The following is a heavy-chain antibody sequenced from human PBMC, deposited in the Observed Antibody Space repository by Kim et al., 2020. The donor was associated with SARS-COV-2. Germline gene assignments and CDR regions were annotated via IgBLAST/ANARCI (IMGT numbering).Heavy chain of an antibody. Sequence: GGSLRLSCAASGFTFSSYSMNWVRQAPGKGLEWVSSISSSSSYIYYADSVKGRFTISRDNAKNSLYLQMNSLRAEDTAVYYCARLRNFYCSSTSCYNYYYGMDVWGQGTTVTVSS. D-gene: IGHD2-2*02. J-gene: IGHJ6*02. CDR1: GFTFSSYS. CDR3: ARLRNFYCSSTSCYNYYYGMDV. V-gene: IGHV3-21*01. CDR2: ISSSSSYI.